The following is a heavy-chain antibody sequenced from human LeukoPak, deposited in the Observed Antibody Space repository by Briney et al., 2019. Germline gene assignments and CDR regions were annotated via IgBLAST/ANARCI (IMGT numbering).Heavy chain of an antibody. CDR3: AKAEGAYDSSGYYPSHFDY. CDR2: ISSSSSYI. J-gene: IGHJ4*02. CDR1: GFTFSSYS. V-gene: IGHV3-21*01. D-gene: IGHD3-22*01. Sequence: GGSLRLSCAGSGFTFSSYSMNWVRQAPGKGLEWVSCISSSSSYIYYADSVKGRFTISRDNAKNSLYLQMNSLRAEDTAVYYCAKAEGAYDSSGYYPSHFDYWGQGTLVTVSS.